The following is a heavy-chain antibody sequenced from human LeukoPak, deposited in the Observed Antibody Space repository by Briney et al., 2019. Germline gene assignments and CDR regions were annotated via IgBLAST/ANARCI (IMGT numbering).Heavy chain of an antibody. D-gene: IGHD4-17*01. V-gene: IGHV4-59*12. J-gene: IGHJ4*02. CDR3: AILYRDYDY. CDR2: IYYSGST. Sequence: SETLSLTCTVSGGSISSYYWSWIRQPPGKGLEWLGYIYYSGSTNYNPSLKGRVTISVDPSKSHVSLRLSSVTAADTAVYYCAILYRDYDYWGQGILVTVST. CDR1: GGSISSYY.